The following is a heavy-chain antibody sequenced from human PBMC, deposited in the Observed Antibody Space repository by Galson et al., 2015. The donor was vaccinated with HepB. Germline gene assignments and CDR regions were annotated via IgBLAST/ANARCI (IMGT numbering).Heavy chain of an antibody. D-gene: IGHD2-2*02. Sequence: LRLSCAASGFTFSSYAMSWVRQAPGKGLEWVSAISGSGGSTYYADSVKGRFTISRDNSKNTLYLQMNSLRAEDTAVYYCAKDHTARSYFDYWGQGTLVTVSS. CDR2: ISGSGGST. CDR3: AKDHTARSYFDY. V-gene: IGHV3-23*01. CDR1: GFTFSSYA. J-gene: IGHJ4*02.